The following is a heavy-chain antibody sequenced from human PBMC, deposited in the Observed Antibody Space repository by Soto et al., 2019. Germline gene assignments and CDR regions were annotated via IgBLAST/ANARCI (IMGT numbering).Heavy chain of an antibody. Sequence: QVQLVQSGAEVKKPGSSVKISCTASGDTINDRTFTWVRRATGQGLEWMGRVIPLLDASNYAEKFQDRVTITADKSTNTAYMELSGLTSEDSAIYYCASWKTQMTQDRMGFYYYMDVWGKGTTVTVSS. CDR1: GDTINDRT. J-gene: IGHJ6*03. CDR3: ASWKTQMTQDRMGFYYYMDV. CDR2: VIPLLDAS. V-gene: IGHV1-69*08. D-gene: IGHD1-1*01.